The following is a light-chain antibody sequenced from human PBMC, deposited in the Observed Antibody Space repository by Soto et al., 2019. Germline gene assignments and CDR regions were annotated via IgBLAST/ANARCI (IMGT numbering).Light chain of an antibody. CDR2: GAS. CDR3: QQYGTSPRT. CDR1: QSVSSGS. Sequence: EIVLTQSPGTLSLSPGERATLSCRASQSVSSGSLAWYQQKPGQAPRLLISGASSRATGIPDRFSGSGSGTDFTLTISRLEPEDFALDYCQQYGTSPRTFGQGTKVESK. V-gene: IGKV3-20*01. J-gene: IGKJ1*01.